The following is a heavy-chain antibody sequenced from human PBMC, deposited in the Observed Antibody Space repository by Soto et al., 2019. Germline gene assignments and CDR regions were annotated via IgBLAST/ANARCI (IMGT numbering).Heavy chain of an antibody. D-gene: IGHD1-1*01. CDR2: MNPSTGKS. J-gene: IGHJ4*02. CDR3: ARRAETNGWNGFGADKYYFDF. V-gene: IGHV1-8*01. CDR1: GYTFTSYD. Sequence: ASVKVSCKTSGYTFTSYDIYWVRQATGQGLEWMGWMNPSTGKSRYAQKFQDRVTMTSDTSISTAHMELSSLRYEDTAVYYCARRAETNGWNGFGADKYYFDFWGQGTLVTVSA.